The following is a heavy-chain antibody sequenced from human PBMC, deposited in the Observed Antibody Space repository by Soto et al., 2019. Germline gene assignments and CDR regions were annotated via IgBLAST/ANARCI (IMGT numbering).Heavy chain of an antibody. D-gene: IGHD3-16*02. CDR1: GGSISSYY. J-gene: IGHJ2*01. CDR3: ARSEVDDYVWGSYRSTWYFDL. CDR2: IYYSGST. V-gene: IGHV4-59*01. Sequence: QVQLQESGPGLVKPSETLSLTCTVSGGSISSYYWSWIRQPPGKGLEWIGYIYYSGSTNYNPSLKSRVTISVDTSKNQFSLKLSSVTAADTAVYYCARSEVDDYVWGSYRSTWYFDLWGRGTLVTVSS.